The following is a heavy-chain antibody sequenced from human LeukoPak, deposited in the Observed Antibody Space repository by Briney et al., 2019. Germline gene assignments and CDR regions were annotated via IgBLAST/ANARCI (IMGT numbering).Heavy chain of an antibody. Sequence: GESLKISCKGSGYSFTSYWIGWVRQMPGKGLEWMGIIYPGDSDTRYSPSFQGQVTISADKSISTAYLQWSSLKASDTAIYYCVRRDTSGYYGYYFDYWGQGTLVTVPS. D-gene: IGHD5-12*01. CDR2: IYPGDSDT. CDR1: GYSFTSYW. CDR3: VRRDTSGYYGYYFDY. J-gene: IGHJ4*02. V-gene: IGHV5-51*01.